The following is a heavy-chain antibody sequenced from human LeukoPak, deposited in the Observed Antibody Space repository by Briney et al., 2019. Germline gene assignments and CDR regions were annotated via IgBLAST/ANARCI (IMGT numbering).Heavy chain of an antibody. CDR3: ARGARLERLETSSAFDI. CDR2: ITGSGDNV. Sequence: GGSLRLSCAASGFIFSDPYMSWIRQAPGKGLEWVSKITGSGDNVFYADSVRGRFTISRDNANNSLYLQMNSLRPEDTGVYYFARGARLERLETSSAFDIWAQGKRVGVSS. J-gene: IGHJ3*02. CDR1: GFIFSDPY. V-gene: IGHV3-11*01. D-gene: IGHD1-1*01.